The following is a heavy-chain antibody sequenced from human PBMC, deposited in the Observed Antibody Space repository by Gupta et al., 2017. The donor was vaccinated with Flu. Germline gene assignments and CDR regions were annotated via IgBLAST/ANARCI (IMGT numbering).Heavy chain of an antibody. CDR3: ATAYIYGLSED. V-gene: IGHV3-33*01. CDR1: SSIFSTYG. Sequence: QVQLVESGGGVVQPGGSLRLSCAASSSIFSTYGMDWDRQAPGKGLEWVAVIWSDGSNKYCAASVKGRFTISRDNSKNTLFLQMSSLGAEDTAVYYCATAYIYGLSEDWGQGTLVTVSS. CDR2: IWSDGSNK. J-gene: IGHJ4*02. D-gene: IGHD5-18*01.